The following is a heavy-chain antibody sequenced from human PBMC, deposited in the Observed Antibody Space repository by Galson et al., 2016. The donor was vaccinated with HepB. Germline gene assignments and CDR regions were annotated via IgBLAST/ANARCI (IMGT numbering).Heavy chain of an antibody. CDR3: ARDKYSAWLRGMEV. Sequence: ETLSLTCTVSGASISSANWWSWVRQPPGKGLEWIGEVFHSGITNYSPSLKNRVTISVDKSKNQFSLQLSSVTAADTAMYYCARDKYSAWLRGMEVWGQGTTVTVSS. J-gene: IGHJ6*02. D-gene: IGHD3-22*01. CDR1: GASISSANW. V-gene: IGHV4-4*02. CDR2: VFHSGIT.